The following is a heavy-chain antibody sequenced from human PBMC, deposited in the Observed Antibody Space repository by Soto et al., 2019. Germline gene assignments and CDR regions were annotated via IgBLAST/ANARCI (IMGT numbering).Heavy chain of an antibody. CDR3: ARELVGAIGY. CDR2: IYYSGST. D-gene: IGHD1-26*01. CDR1: GGSISSYY. V-gene: IGHV4-59*01. J-gene: IGHJ4*02. Sequence: QVQLQESGPGLVKPSETLSLTCTVSGGSISSYYWSWIRQPPGKGLEWIGYIYYSGSTNYNPSLRSRVPISVDTPKNQFSVKVSSVTAADTAVYYCARELVGAIGYWGQGTLVTVSS.